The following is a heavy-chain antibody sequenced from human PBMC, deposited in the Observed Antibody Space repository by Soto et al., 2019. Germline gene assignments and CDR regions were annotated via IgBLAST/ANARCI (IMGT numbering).Heavy chain of an antibody. Sequence: GGSLRLSCAASGFTFSSYAMSWVRQAPGKGLDWDSAISGSGGSTYYADSLNGRLTISRDNSKNTLYLQVNSLRAEDTAVDYCEKSTYHFYGEHYYYMDVWGKGTTVTVSS. V-gene: IGHV3-23*01. CDR3: EKSTYHFYGEHYYYMDV. CDR1: GFTFSSYA. J-gene: IGHJ6*03. D-gene: IGHD4-17*01. CDR2: ISGSGGST.